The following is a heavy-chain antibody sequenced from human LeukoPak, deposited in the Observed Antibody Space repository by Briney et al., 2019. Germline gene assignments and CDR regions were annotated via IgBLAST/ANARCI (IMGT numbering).Heavy chain of an antibody. J-gene: IGHJ4*02. CDR3: AKENSSNWYYFDY. Sequence: GGSLRLSCAASAFSFSSYAMTWVRQAPGKGLEWVSGISGSGDSTYYADSVKGRFTISRDNSKNTLYLQMNSLRAEDTAVYYCAKENSSNWYYFDYWGQGTLVTVSS. D-gene: IGHD6-13*01. CDR2: ISGSGDST. V-gene: IGHV3-23*01. CDR1: AFSFSSYA.